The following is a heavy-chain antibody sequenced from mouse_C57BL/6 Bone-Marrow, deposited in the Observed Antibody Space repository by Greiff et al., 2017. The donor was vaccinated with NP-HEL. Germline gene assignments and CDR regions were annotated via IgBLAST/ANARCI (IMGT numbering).Heavy chain of an antibody. V-gene: IGHV10-1*01. D-gene: IGHD2-1*01. Sequence: EVQLVESGGGLVQPKGSLKLSCAASGFSFNTYAMNWVRQAPGKGLEWVARIRSKSNNFATYYADSVKDRFTISRDDSESMVYLQRNNVKTEDTAMYYCVRQGGNPYYFDYWGQGTTLTVSS. CDR3: VRQGGNPYYFDY. CDR1: GFSFNTYA. J-gene: IGHJ2*01. CDR2: IRSKSNNFAT.